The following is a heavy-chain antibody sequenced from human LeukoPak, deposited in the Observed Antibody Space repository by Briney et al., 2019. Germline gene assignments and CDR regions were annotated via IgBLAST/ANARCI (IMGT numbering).Heavy chain of an antibody. CDR2: INSDGSST. CDR1: GFAFSSYW. CDR3: AREAYYYESSGYSFDY. J-gene: IGHJ4*02. D-gene: IGHD3-22*01. Sequence: LSGGSLRLSCAASGFAFSSYWMHWVRQAPGKGLVWVSRINSDGSSTSYADSVKGRFTISRDNAKNTLYLQMNSLRAEDTAVYYCAREAYYYESSGYSFDYWGQGTLVTVSS. V-gene: IGHV3-74*01.